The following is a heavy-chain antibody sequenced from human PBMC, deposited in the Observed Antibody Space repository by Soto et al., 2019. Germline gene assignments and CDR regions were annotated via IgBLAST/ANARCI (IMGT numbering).Heavy chain of an antibody. CDR3: ARDKYYSSTSPNWFDP. Sequence: PSETLSLTCTVSGGSISGYYWSWIRQPPGKGLEWIGYIYYSGSTNYNPSLKSRVTISVDTSKNQFSLKLSSVTAADTAVYYCARDKYYSSTSPNWFDPWGQGTLVTVSS. CDR1: GGSISGYY. V-gene: IGHV4-59*01. J-gene: IGHJ5*02. CDR2: IYYSGST. D-gene: IGHD6-13*01.